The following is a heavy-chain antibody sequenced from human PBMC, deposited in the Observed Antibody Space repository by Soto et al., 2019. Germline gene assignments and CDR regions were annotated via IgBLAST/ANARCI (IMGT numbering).Heavy chain of an antibody. D-gene: IGHD3-16*01. CDR3: ARGNTYAYWFDP. CDR2: IIPLFGAA. J-gene: IGHJ5*02. CDR1: GGTFSSYS. V-gene: IGHV1-69*15. Sequence: QVQLVQSGAEVKKPGSSVKVSCKASGGTFSSYSINWVRQAPGQGLEWMGRIIPLFGAANYAQKFQGRITFTADESTTTAYMELSSLRSDDTAVYYCARGNTYAYWFDPWGQGTLVTVSS.